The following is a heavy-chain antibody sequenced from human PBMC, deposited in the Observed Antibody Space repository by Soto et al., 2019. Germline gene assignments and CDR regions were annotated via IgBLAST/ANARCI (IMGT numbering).Heavy chain of an antibody. CDR1: GFTFSSYS. V-gene: IGHV3-21*01. CDR3: ARDYDFWSGYLPDYYYGMDV. CDR2: ISSSSSYI. D-gene: IGHD3-3*01. Sequence: PGGSLRLSCAASGFTFSSYSMNWVRQAPGKGLEWVSSISSSSSYIYYADSVKGRFTISRDNAKNSLYLQMNSLRAEDTAVYYCARDYDFWSGYLPDYYYGMDVWGQGTTVTVSS. J-gene: IGHJ6*02.